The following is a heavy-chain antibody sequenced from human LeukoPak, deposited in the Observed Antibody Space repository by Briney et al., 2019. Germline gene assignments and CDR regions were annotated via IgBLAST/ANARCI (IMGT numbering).Heavy chain of an antibody. Sequence: GGPLRLSCAAYVFTSSSYSMHRVRQAPGKGLEWVSSISSTSSYIYYADSVKGRFTISRDNAKNSLYLQMNRLRAEDTAVYYCAGNLRAPSHQLQYYFDYWGQGTLVTVSS. CDR2: ISSTSSYI. CDR1: VFTSSSYS. CDR3: AGNLRAPSHQLQYYFDY. J-gene: IGHJ4*02. D-gene: IGHD4-23*01. V-gene: IGHV3-21*01.